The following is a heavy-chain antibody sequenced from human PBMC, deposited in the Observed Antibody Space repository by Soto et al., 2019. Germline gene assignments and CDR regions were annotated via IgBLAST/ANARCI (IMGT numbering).Heavy chain of an antibody. Sequence: SETLSLTCTVSGGSISSSSYYWGWIRQPPGKGLEWIGSIYYSGSTYYNPSLKSRVTISVDTSKNQFPLKLSSVTAADTAVYYCARPVPDILTGIDDANWFDPWGQGTLVTVSS. D-gene: IGHD3-9*01. CDR3: ARPVPDILTGIDDANWFDP. CDR2: IYYSGST. J-gene: IGHJ5*02. CDR1: GGSISSSSYY. V-gene: IGHV4-39*01.